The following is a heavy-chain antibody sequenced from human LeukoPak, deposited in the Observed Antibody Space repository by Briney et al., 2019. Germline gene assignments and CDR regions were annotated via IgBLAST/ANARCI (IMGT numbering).Heavy chain of an antibody. CDR2: INHSGST. CDR1: GGSFSGYY. Sequence: PSETLSLTCAVYGGSFSGYYWSWIRQPPGKGLEWIGEINHSGSTNYNPSLKSRVTISVDTSKNQFSLKQSSVTAADTAVYYCARGVCSGGSCYTFDYWGQGTLVTVSS. CDR3: ARGVCSGGSCYTFDY. J-gene: IGHJ4*02. V-gene: IGHV4-34*01. D-gene: IGHD2-15*01.